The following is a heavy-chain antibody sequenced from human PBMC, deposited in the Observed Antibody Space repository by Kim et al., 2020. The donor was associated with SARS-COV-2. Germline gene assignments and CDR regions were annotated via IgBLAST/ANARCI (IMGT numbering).Heavy chain of an antibody. J-gene: IGHJ4*02. V-gene: IGHV5-51*01. D-gene: IGHD1-26*01. CDR3: ARLGSYHDFDY. Sequence: RYRTSFQGQVTISADKSISTAYLQWSSLKASDTAMYYCARLGSYHDFDYWGQGTLVTVSS.